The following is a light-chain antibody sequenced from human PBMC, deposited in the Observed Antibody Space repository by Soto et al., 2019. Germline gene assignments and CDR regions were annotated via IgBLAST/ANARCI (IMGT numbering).Light chain of an antibody. CDR3: SSYTASSALVI. J-gene: IGLJ2*01. CDR1: RSDVGTYNY. V-gene: IGLV2-14*01. Sequence: QSVLTQPPSASGTPGQVVTISCSGARSDVGTYNYVSWYQQHPGKAPKLMIYEVSNRPSGVSNRFSGSKYGNTASLTISGLQAEDEADYYCSSYTASSALVIFGGGTKVTVL. CDR2: EVS.